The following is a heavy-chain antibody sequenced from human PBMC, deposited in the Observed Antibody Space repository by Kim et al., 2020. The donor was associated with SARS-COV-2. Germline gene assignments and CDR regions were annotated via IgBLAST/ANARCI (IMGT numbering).Heavy chain of an antibody. V-gene: IGHV3-74*01. J-gene: IGHJ4*02. CDR2: INSDGSST. CDR1: GFTFSSYW. CDR3: AREEASDYYDSEVYFDY. Sequence: GGSLRLSCAASGFTFSSYWMHWVRQAPGKGLVWVSRINSDGSSTSYADSVKGRFTISRDNAKNTLYLQMNSLRAEDTAVYYCAREEASDYYDSEVYFDYWGQGTLVTVSS. D-gene: IGHD3-22*01.